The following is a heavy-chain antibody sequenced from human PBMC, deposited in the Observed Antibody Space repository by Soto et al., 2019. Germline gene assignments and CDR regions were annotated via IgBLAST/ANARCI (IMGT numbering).Heavy chain of an antibody. V-gene: IGHV4-59*08. Sequence: SETLSLTCTVSGGSISSYYWSWIRQPPGKGLEWIGYIYYSGSTNYNPSLKSRVTISVDTSKNQFSLKLSSVTAADTAVYYCAKKVIDGFSPHFDYWGQGTLVTVSS. J-gene: IGHJ4*02. CDR2: IYYSGST. D-gene: IGHD3-10*01. CDR3: AKKVIDGFSPHFDY. CDR1: GGSISSYY.